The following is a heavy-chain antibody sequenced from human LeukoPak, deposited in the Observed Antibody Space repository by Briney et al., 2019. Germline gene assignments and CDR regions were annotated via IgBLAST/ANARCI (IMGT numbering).Heavy chain of an antibody. D-gene: IGHD1-26*01. J-gene: IGHJ3*02. CDR2: ISSSSSYI. V-gene: IGHV3-21*01. Sequence: GGSLRLSCAASGFTFSSYNMNWVRQAPGKGLEWVSSISSSSSYIYYADSVRGRFTISRDNAKNSLYLQMNSLRAEDTAVYYCAKVKGGSFYDAFDIWGQGTMVTVSS. CDR1: GFTFSSYN. CDR3: AKVKGGSFYDAFDI.